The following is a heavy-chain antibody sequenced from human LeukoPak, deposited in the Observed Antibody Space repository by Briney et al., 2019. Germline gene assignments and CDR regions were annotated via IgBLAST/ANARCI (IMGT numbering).Heavy chain of an antibody. CDR1: GFTFSSYW. J-gene: IGHJ4*02. CDR2: ITNSGSDI. D-gene: IGHD6-13*01. Sequence: PGGSLRLSCAASGFTFSSYWMSWVRQAPGKGLEWISYITNSGSDIEYADSVKGRFTISWDNAKKSLYLEMNTLRAEDTAIYYCACPYRSRFDYWGQGTLVTVSS. V-gene: IGHV3-21*05. CDR3: ACPYRSRFDY.